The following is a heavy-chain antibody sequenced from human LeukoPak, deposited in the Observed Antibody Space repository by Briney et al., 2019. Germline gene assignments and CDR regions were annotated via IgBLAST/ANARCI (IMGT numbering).Heavy chain of an antibody. Sequence: PGGSLRLSCAASGFSFSNYSMSWVRQAPGKGLEWVSGLNGSDGSTDGRTYYEDSVRGRFTISRANSKNTLYLKMYSLRAEDTAVYYCAKDSVSARRITIFGVVIPNWFDPWGQGTLVTVSS. CDR2: LNGSDGSTDGRT. D-gene: IGHD3-3*01. J-gene: IGHJ5*02. CDR1: GFSFSNYS. CDR3: AKDSVSARRITIFGVVIPNWFDP. V-gene: IGHV3-23*01.